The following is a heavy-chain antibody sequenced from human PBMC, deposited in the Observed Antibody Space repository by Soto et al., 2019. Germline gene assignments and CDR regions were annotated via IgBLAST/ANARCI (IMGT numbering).Heavy chain of an antibody. CDR1: GGSISSGGYS. V-gene: IGHV4-30-2*01. D-gene: IGHD6-13*01. CDR3: ARGGIAAAGTGDAFDI. Sequence: SETLSLTCAVSGGSISSGGYSWSWIRQPPGKGLEWIGYIYHSGSTYYNPSLKSRVTISVDRSKNQFSLKLSSVTAADTAVYYCARGGIAAAGTGDAFDIWGQGTMVTVSS. CDR2: IYHSGST. J-gene: IGHJ3*02.